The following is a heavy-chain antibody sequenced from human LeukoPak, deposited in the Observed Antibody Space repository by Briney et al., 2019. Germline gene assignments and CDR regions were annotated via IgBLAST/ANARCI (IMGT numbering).Heavy chain of an antibody. CDR1: GGSISSGDYY. J-gene: IGHJ4*02. D-gene: IGHD5-18*01. Sequence: SQTLSLTCTVSGGSISSGDYYWSWIRQPPGKGLEWIGYIYYSGSTYYNPSLKSRVTISVDTSKNQFSLKLSSVTAADTAVYYCARVNSGYSYAYCDSWGQGTLVTVSS. CDR2: IYYSGST. V-gene: IGHV4-30-4*01. CDR3: ARVNSGYSYAYCDS.